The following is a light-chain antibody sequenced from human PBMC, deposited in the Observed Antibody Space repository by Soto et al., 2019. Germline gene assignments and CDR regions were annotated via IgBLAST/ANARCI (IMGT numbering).Light chain of an antibody. CDR3: SSYTSSITLGV. J-gene: IGLJ1*01. V-gene: IGLV2-14*01. Sequence: QSALAQPASVSGSPGQSITISCTGNSSDVGGYDYVSWYQQHPGKAPKLMIYDVSNRPSGVSNRFSGSKSGNTASLTISGLQDEDEADYYCSSYTSSITLGVFGTGTKVTVL. CDR1: SSDVGGYDY. CDR2: DVS.